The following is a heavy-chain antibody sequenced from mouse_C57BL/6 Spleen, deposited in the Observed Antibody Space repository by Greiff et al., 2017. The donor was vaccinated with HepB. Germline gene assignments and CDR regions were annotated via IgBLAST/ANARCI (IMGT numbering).Heavy chain of an antibody. J-gene: IGHJ3*01. V-gene: IGHV1-82*01. CDR2: IYPGDGDT. CDR1: GYAFSSSW. D-gene: IGHD2-1*01. CDR3: ARSDYGNGFAY. Sequence: QVQLQQSGPELVKPGASVKISCKASGYAFSSSWMNWVKQRPGKGLEWIGRIYPGDGDTNYNGKFKGKATLTADKSSSTAYMQLSSLTSEDSAVYFCARSDYGNGFAYWGQGTLVTVSA.